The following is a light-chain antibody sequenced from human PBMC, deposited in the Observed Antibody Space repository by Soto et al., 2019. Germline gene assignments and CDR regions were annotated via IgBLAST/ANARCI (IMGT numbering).Light chain of an antibody. V-gene: IGKV1-39*01. CDR1: QSISSY. J-gene: IGKJ4*01. Sequence: DIQMTQSPSSLSASVGDRVTITCRASQSISSYLNWYQQKPGKAPNLLIYAASSLQSGVPSRFSGSGSGTDFTLTISSLQPEDFATYYCQQSYSALLTVGGGTKVEIK. CDR2: AAS. CDR3: QQSYSALLT.